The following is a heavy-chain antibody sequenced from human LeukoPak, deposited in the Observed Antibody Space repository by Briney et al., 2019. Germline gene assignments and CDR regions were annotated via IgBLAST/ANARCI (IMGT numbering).Heavy chain of an antibody. CDR3: ASRDGYNLPY. J-gene: IGHJ4*02. CDR2: INHSGST. CDR1: GGSFSGYY. V-gene: IGHV4-34*01. D-gene: IGHD5-24*01. Sequence: PSETLSLTCAVYGGSFSGYYWSWIRQPPGKGLEWIGEINHSGSTNYNPSLKGRVTISVDTSKNQFSLRLSSVTAADTAVYYCASRDGYNLPYWGQGTLVTVSS.